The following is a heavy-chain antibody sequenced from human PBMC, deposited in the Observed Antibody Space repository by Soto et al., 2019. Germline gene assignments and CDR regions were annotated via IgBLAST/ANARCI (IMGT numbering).Heavy chain of an antibody. Sequence: GASVKVSCKASGGTFSSYGISWVRQAPGRGLEWMGGIIPPFGTTNYAQKFRGRVTVTADESTSTAYMELRGLRFEDTAVYYCARAHGSSWYNWFDPWGQGTLVTVSS. J-gene: IGHJ5*02. V-gene: IGHV1-69*13. CDR3: ARAHGSSWYNWFDP. D-gene: IGHD6-13*01. CDR1: GGTFSSYG. CDR2: IIPPFGTT.